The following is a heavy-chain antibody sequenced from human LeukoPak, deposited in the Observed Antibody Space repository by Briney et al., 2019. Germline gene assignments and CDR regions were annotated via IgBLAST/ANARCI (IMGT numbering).Heavy chain of an antibody. J-gene: IGHJ4*02. CDR1: GFTFSTYS. Sequence: GGSLRLSCAASGFTFSTYSMTWVRQAPGKGLEWVSSITSSSSYIYYADSVKGRSTISRDNAKSSLYLQMNSLRAEDTALYYCARHRTASDYWGQGTLVTVSP. CDR2: ITSSSSYI. V-gene: IGHV3-21*01. CDR3: ARHRTASDY. D-gene: IGHD3-16*02.